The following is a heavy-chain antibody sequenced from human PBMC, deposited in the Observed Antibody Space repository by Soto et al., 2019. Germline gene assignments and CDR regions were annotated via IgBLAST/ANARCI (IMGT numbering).Heavy chain of an antibody. Sequence: EVQLLESGGGLVQPGGSLRLSCAASGFTFSSYAMWCVRQAPGKGLECVSAISGGGETTYYADSVKGRFTISRDNSKSTLYLQMSRLRAEDTGVYYCDVNSGSGSYYFDYWGQGTLVTVSP. CDR2: ISGGGETT. J-gene: IGHJ4*02. V-gene: IGHV3-23*01. D-gene: IGHD3-10*01. CDR3: DVNSGSGSYYFDY. CDR1: GFTFSSYA.